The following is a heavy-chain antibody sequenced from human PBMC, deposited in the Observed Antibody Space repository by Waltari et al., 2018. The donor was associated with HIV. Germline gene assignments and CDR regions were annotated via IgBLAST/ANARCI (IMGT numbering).Heavy chain of an antibody. CDR3: AREGIVAAPFDF. Sequence: QVQLVASGGGLVQPGGSLRLSCAASGFIFRDFAIHWVAVISREGSSKYYADSVKGRFTICRDNAKNSLHLHMNSLRPNDTAVYFCAREGIVAAPFDFWGLGTLVTVSS. J-gene: IGHJ4*02. D-gene: IGHD2-15*01. CDR1: GFIFRDFA. V-gene: IGHV3-30*01. CDR2: ISREGSSK.